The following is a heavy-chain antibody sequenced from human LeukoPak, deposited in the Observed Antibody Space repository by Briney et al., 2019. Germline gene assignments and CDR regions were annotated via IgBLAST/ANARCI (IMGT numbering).Heavy chain of an antibody. V-gene: IGHV3-23*01. CDR1: GFTFSSYA. Sequence: GGSLRLSCAASGFTFSSYAMSWVRQAPGKGLEWVSAVTNSGGSTYYADSVKGRFTISRDNSKNTLYLQMNSLRAEDTAVYYCAKVGIAVAGRGFDPWGQGTLVTVSS. CDR3: AKVGIAVAGRGFDP. D-gene: IGHD6-19*01. J-gene: IGHJ5*02. CDR2: VTNSGGST.